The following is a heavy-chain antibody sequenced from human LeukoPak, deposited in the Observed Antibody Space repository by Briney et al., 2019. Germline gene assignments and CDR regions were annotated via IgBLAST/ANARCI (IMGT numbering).Heavy chain of an antibody. D-gene: IGHD3-22*01. Sequence: GSLRLSCTVSGFTVSTNSMGWVRQPPGKGLEWIGTIYYRGSTYYNPSLKSRVTISVDTSKKQFSLKLTSVTAVDTAVYYCARHLFGSGYYPDYWGQGTLVTVSS. CDR2: IYYRGST. CDR1: GFTVSTNS. CDR3: ARHLFGSGYYPDY. J-gene: IGHJ4*02. V-gene: IGHV4-39*01.